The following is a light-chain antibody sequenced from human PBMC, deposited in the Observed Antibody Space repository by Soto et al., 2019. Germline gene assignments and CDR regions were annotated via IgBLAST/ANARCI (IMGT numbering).Light chain of an antibody. V-gene: IGKV3-15*01. Sequence: EIVMTQSPATLSVSPGERATLSCRASQSVSSNLAWYQQKPGQAPRLLIFGASTRATGIPARFSGSGSGTEFTLTISSLQSEDSAVYYCQQYNSWPPITFGQGTRLEIK. CDR3: QQYNSWPPIT. CDR1: QSVSSN. CDR2: GAS. J-gene: IGKJ5*01.